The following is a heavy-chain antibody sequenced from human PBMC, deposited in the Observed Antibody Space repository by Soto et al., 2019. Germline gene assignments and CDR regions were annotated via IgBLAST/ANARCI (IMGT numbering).Heavy chain of an antibody. D-gene: IGHD2-2*01. J-gene: IGHJ5*02. CDR1: GYTFTSYA. V-gene: IGHV1-3*01. CDR3: ARDLGYCSSTSCYVILTNWFDP. CDR2: INAGNGNT. Sequence: ASVKVSCKASGYTFTSYAMHWVRQAPGQRLEWMGWINAGNGNTKYSQKFQGRVTITRDTSASTAYMELSSLRSEDTAVYYCARDLGYCSSTSCYVILTNWFDPWGQGTLVTVSS.